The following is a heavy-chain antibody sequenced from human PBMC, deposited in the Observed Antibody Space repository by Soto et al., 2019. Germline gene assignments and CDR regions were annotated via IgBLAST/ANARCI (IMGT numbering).Heavy chain of an antibody. Sequence: QVQLVESGGGVVQPGRSLRLSCAASGFTFSSYGMHWVRQAPGKGLEWVAVISYDGSNKYYADSVKGRFTISRDNSKNTLYLQMNSLRAEDTAVYYCAKALFRYYYYGMDVWGQGTTVTVSS. CDR2: ISYDGSNK. CDR3: AKALFRYYYYGMDV. CDR1: GFTFSSYG. V-gene: IGHV3-30*18. J-gene: IGHJ6*02.